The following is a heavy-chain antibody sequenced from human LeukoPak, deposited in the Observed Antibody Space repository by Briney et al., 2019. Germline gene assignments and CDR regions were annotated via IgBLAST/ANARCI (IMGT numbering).Heavy chain of an antibody. CDR1: GFTFSNAW. CDR2: ISSSGSSA. Sequence: PGGSLRLSCAASGFTFSNAWMSWVRQAPGKGLELVSSISSSGSSALYADSLRGRFTISRDNAKNSLYLQMNSLRPGDTAVYYCARERYSRSSHDALDLWGQGTMVTVSS. V-gene: IGHV3-21*01. J-gene: IGHJ3*01. CDR3: ARERYSRSSHDALDL. D-gene: IGHD6-6*01.